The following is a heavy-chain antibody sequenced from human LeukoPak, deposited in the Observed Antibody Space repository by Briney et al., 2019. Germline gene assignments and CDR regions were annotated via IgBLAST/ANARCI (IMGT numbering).Heavy chain of an antibody. D-gene: IGHD6-6*01. CDR2: VYYTGST. CDR1: GGSISTTGSY. V-gene: IGHV4-39*01. Sequence: SETLSLTCTVSGGSISTTGSYWAWIRQSPGKGLEWIGSVYYTGSTYYIPSLKSRVTISVDTSKNQFFLQLTSVTAADTSVYYCARQVGSSVHWGQGTLVTVSS. CDR3: ARQVGSSVH. J-gene: IGHJ4*02.